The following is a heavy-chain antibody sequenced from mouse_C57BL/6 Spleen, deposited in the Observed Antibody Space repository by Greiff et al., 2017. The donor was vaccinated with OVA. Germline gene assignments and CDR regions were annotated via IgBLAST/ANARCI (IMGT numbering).Heavy chain of an antibody. Sequence: EVKVEESGPGLVKPSQSLSLTCSVTGYSITSGYYWNWIRQFPGNKLEWRGYITYDGSNNYNPTLKNRISITRDTSTNQFFLKLTSETTEDAASYSCAREGSSLDYWGQGTTLTVSS. J-gene: IGHJ2*01. D-gene: IGHD1-1*01. CDR2: ITYDGSN. CDR1: GYSITSGYY. V-gene: IGHV3-6*01. CDR3: AREGSSLDY.